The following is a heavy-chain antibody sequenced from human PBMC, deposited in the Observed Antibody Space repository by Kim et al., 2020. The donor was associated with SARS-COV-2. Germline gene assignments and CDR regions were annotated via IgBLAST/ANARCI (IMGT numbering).Heavy chain of an antibody. Sequence: SQTLSLTCAISGDSVSSDSAGWNWIRQSPSRGLEWLGRTYYKSEWHNDYAISVRGRITINPDTSKNQFSLQLRFVTPEDTAVYFCAREPLGPPTRYEYWGPGTLVTVS. D-gene: IGHD7-27*01. CDR3: AREPLGPPTRYEY. CDR2: TYYKSEWHN. J-gene: IGHJ4*02. CDR1: GDSVSSDSAG. V-gene: IGHV6-1*01.